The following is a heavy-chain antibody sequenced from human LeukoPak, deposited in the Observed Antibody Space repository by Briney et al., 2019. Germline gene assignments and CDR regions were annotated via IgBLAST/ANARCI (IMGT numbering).Heavy chain of an antibody. CDR3: AKDKRMDV. V-gene: IGHV3-23*01. J-gene: IGHJ6*02. CDR1: GFTFSSYV. CDR2: ISGSGDGT. Sequence: GGSLRLSCAASGFTFSSYVMSWVRQAQGKGVEWVSGISGSGDGTYYADFVKGRFTISRDNSKNALYLQMNSLRAEDTAVYYCAKDKRMDVWGLGTTVTVSS.